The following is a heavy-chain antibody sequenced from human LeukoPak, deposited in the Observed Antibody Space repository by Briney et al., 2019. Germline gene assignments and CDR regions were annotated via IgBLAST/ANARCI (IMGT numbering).Heavy chain of an antibody. CDR3: ARDRGSSGWYDAFDI. J-gene: IGHJ3*02. D-gene: IGHD6-19*01. V-gene: IGHV3-33*01. CDR1: GFTFSSYG. Sequence: PGRSLRLSCAASGFTFSSYGMHWVRQAPGKGLEWVAVIWYDGSNKYYADSVKGRFTISRDNSKNTLYLQMNSLRAEDTAVYYCARDRGSSGWYDAFDIWGQGTVVTVSS. CDR2: IWYDGSNK.